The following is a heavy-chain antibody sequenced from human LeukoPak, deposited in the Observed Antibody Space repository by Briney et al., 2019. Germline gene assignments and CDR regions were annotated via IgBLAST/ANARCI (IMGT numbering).Heavy chain of an antibody. J-gene: IGHJ4*02. CDR2: IKQDGSEK. D-gene: IGHD2-15*01. CDR3: ARDLVVAATRFDY. CDR1: GFTFSSYW. Sequence: GGSLRLSCAASGFTFSSYWMSWVRQAPGKGLEWVANIKQDGSEKYYVDSVKGRFTISRDNAKNSLYLQMNSLRAEDTAVYYCARDLVVAATRFDYWGQGTLVTVSS. V-gene: IGHV3-7*01.